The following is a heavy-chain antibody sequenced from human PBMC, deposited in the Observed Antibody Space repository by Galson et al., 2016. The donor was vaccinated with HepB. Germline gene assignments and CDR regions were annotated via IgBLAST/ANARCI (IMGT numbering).Heavy chain of an antibody. V-gene: IGHV4-34*01. D-gene: IGHD5-24*01. CDR3: ARSGYNYYYYYGMDV. CDR2: INHSGST. J-gene: IGHJ6*02. Sequence: ETLSLTCAVYGGSFSGYYWSWIRQPPGKGLEWIGEINHSGSTNYNPSLKSRVTISVDTSKNQFSLKLSSVTAADTAVYCCARSGYNYYYYYGMDVWGQGTTVTVSS. CDR1: GGSFSGYY.